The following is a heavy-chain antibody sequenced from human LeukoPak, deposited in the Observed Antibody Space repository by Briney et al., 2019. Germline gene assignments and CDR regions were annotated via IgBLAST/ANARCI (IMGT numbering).Heavy chain of an antibody. D-gene: IGHD6-13*01. Sequence: PGRSLRLSCAASGFTFSSYAMHWVRQAPGKGLEWVAVISYDGSNKYYADSVKGRFTISRDNSKNTLYLQMNSLRAEDTAVYYCAKTASSSWFYYFDYWGQGTLVTVSS. CDR2: ISYDGSNK. V-gene: IGHV3-30-3*01. CDR3: AKTASSSWFYYFDY. CDR1: GFTFSSYA. J-gene: IGHJ4*02.